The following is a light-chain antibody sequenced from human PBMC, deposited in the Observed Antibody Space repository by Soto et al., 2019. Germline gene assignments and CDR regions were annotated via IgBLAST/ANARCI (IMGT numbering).Light chain of an antibody. CDR3: QLYGSSSYT. V-gene: IGKV3-20*01. CDR2: VAS. Sequence: EMVLTQSPGTLSLSPGERATLSCRASQSVTSYYLAWYQQKPGQAPRLLIYVASRRATDIPDRFSGSGSGTDFTLTISSLEPEAFAVYYCQLYGSSSYTFGQGNKLETK. CDR1: QSVTSYY. J-gene: IGKJ2*01.